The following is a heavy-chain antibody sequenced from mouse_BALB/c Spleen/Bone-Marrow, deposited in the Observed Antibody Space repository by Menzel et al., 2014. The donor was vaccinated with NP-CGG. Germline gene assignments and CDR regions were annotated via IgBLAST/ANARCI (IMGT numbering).Heavy chain of an antibody. Sequence: QVQLQQSGPELVKPGASVRISCKASGYTFTSYYIHWVKQRPGQGLEWIGWIYPGNVNTKYNEKFKGKATLTADKSSSTAYMQLSSLTSEDSAVYFCARDDCAYWGQGTLVTVSA. V-gene: IGHV1S56*01. CDR1: GYTFTSYY. CDR2: IYPGNVNT. CDR3: ARDDCAY. J-gene: IGHJ3*01. D-gene: IGHD2-4*01.